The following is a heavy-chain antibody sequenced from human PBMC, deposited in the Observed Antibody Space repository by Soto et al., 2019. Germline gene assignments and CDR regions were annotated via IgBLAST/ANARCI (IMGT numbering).Heavy chain of an antibody. Sequence: EVLRVESGGGLVQPARPLGLSCEASGFNFENYAMHWVRQAPGKGLEWVSAISWNSGQLDYAGSVRGRFTISRDNGKNSLYLEMNSLRPDDTALYFCAKDKSTGEYSYYRYMDVWGRGTTVIVSS. CDR1: GFNFENYA. V-gene: IGHV3-9*01. J-gene: IGHJ6*03. CDR3: AKDKSTGEYSYYRYMDV. D-gene: IGHD4-17*01. CDR2: ISWNSGQL.